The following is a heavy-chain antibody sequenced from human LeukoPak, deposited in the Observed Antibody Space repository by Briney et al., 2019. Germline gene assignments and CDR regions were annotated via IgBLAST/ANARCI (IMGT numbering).Heavy chain of an antibody. CDR2: INPNSGGT. V-gene: IGHV1-2*02. CDR1: GYTFTGYY. Sequence: ASVKVSCKASGYTFTGYYIHWVRQAPGQGLEWMGWINPNSGGTNYAQKFQGRVTMTRDTSISTAYMELSRLRSDDTAVYYCARGHERFGELFRPFDYWGQGTLVTVSS. J-gene: IGHJ4*02. D-gene: IGHD3-10*01. CDR3: ARGHERFGELFRPFDY.